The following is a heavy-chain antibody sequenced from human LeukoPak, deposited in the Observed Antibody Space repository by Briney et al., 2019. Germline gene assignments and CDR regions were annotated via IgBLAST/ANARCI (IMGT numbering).Heavy chain of an antibody. CDR2: VYNSGIT. V-gene: IGHV4-59*01. CDR3: ARVRLSSGYSN. J-gene: IGHJ4*02. D-gene: IGHD3-22*01. Sequence: GSLRLSCAASGFTFSDYYMSWIRQPPGKGLEWIGYVYNSGITNYNPSLRSRVTISVDTSKNQFSLKLNSVTAADTAVYYCARVRLSSGYSNWGQGTLVTVSS. CDR1: GFTFSDYY.